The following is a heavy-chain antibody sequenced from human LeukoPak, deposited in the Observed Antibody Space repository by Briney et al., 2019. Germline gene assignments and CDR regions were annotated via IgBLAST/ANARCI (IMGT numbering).Heavy chain of an antibody. J-gene: IGHJ6*03. V-gene: IGHV3-30*02. CDR3: AKCPREVPATPGYYYYMDV. CDR1: GFTFSSYG. D-gene: IGHD2-2*01. CDR2: IRYDGSNK. Sequence: GGSLRLSCAASGFTFSSYGMHWVRQAPGEGLEWVAFIRYDGSNKYYADSVKGRFTISRDNSKNTLYLQMNSLRAEDTAVYYCAKCPREVPATPGYYYYMDVWGKGTTVTVSS.